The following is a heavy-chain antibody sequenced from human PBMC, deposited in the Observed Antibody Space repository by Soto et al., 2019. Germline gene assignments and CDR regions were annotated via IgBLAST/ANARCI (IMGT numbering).Heavy chain of an antibody. V-gene: IGHV3-48*02. CDR1: GFRFSIYS. CDR2: ITSDTKTI. CDR3: ARSVEGHFDY. J-gene: IGHJ4*02. Sequence: EVQLVESGGALVQRGGSLTLSCAASGFRFSIYSMNWVRQAPGKGLEWSAYITSDTKTIKYAESVKGRFTISRDNAKXSVYLQMDNLSDEDTAVYYCARSVEGHFDYWGQGTVVTVSS. D-gene: IGHD6-19*01.